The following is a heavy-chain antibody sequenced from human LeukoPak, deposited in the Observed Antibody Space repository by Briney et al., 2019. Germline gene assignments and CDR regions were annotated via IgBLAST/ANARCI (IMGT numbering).Heavy chain of an antibody. CDR3: AREFPGGYFDY. CDR1: GYTFTSYG. V-gene: IGHV1-18*01. D-gene: IGHD3-16*01. CDR2: ISAYNGNT. Sequence: AASVKVSCKASGYTFTSYGISWVRQAPGQGLEWMGWISAYNGNTNYAQKLQGRVTMTRDTSTNTVYMELSSLRSEDTAVYYCAREFPGGYFDYRGQGTLVTVSS. J-gene: IGHJ4*02.